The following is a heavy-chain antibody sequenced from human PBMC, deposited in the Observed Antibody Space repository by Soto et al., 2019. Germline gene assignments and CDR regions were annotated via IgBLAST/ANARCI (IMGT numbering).Heavy chain of an antibody. CDR3: AREEDGGDTLDV. Sequence: WTWIRQSPERGLEWIGYIHHSGSILYNPSLKSRVTISVDTSKNQFSLHLSSVTAADTAVYFCAREEDGGDTLDVWGQGTTVTVSS. J-gene: IGHJ6*02. V-gene: IGHV4-30-4*08. D-gene: IGHD2-21*02. CDR2: IHHSGSI.